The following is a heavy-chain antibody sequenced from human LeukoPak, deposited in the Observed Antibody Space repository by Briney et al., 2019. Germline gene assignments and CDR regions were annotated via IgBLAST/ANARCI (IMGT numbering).Heavy chain of an antibody. Sequence: GGSLRLSCAASGFTFDDYAMHWVRQAPGKGLEWVSGISWNSGSIGYADSVKGRFTISRDNAKNSLYLQMNSLRAEDMALYHCAKERNGELDYWGQGTLVTVSS. J-gene: IGHJ4*02. CDR3: AKERNGELDY. CDR1: GFTFDDYA. CDR2: ISWNSGSI. V-gene: IGHV3-9*03. D-gene: IGHD4-17*01.